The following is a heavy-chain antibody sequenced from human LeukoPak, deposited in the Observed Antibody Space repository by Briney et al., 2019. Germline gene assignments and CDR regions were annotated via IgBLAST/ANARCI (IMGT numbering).Heavy chain of an antibody. V-gene: IGHV3-9*01. D-gene: IGHD5-24*01. CDR1: GFTFGDFA. CDR3: AKTRGRYFYGMDV. J-gene: IGHJ6*02. CDR2: ISYNSDNI. Sequence: GGSLRLSCAASGFTFGDFAMHWVRQVPGKGPEWVSGISYNSDNIAYADSVKGRFTISRDNAKNSLYLQMNSLRVEDTALYYCAKTRGRYFYGMDVWGQGTTVTVSS.